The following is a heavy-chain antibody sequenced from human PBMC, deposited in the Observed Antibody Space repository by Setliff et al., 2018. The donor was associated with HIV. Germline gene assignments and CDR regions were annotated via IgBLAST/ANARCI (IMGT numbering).Heavy chain of an antibody. V-gene: IGHV3-9*01. CDR1: GFTFDDYA. Sequence: GGSLRLSCAASGFTFDDYAMHWVRQAPGKGLEWVSGISWNSGSIGYADSVKGRFTISRDNAKNSLYLQMNSLRAEDTALYYCAKDGTTFLAAMDVWGKGTTVTVSS. CDR3: AKDGTTFLAAMDV. CDR2: ISWNSGSI. D-gene: IGHD3-3*02. J-gene: IGHJ6*03.